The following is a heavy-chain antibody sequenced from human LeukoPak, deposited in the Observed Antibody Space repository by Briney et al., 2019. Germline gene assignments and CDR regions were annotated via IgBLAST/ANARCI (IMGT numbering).Heavy chain of an antibody. CDR2: ISYDGSNK. D-gene: IGHD1-26*01. V-gene: IGHV3-30-3*01. J-gene: IGHJ4*02. CDR3: ARDTQWAFDY. Sequence: GGSLRLSCAASGFTFSSYAMHWVRQAPGKGLEWVAVISYDGSNKYYADSVKGRFTISRDNSKNTLYLQMNSLRVEDTAVYYCARDTQWAFDYWGQGILVTVSS. CDR1: GFTFSSYA.